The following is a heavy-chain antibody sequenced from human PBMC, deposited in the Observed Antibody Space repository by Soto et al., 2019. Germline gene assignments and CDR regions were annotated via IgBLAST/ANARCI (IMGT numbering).Heavy chain of an antibody. CDR3: ARYADILTASDAFDI. J-gene: IGHJ3*02. CDR2: ISSSSSYT. CDR1: GFTSSDYY. D-gene: IGHD3-9*01. Sequence: GGSLRLSCAASGFTSSDYYMSWIRQAPGKGLEWVSYISSSSSYTNYADSVKGRFTISRDNAKNSLYLQMNSLRAEDTAVYYCARYADILTASDAFDIWGQGTMVTVSS. V-gene: IGHV3-11*03.